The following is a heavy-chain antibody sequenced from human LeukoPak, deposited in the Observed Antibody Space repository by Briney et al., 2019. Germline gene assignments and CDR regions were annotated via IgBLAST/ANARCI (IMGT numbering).Heavy chain of an antibody. J-gene: IGHJ4*02. CDR2: IKQNGDEK. CDR3: ARDEIPITMVRGANNYHY. CDR1: GFTFSNYW. Sequence: GGSLRLSCAASGFTFSNYWMSWVRQAPGKGLEWVATIKQNGDEKYYVDSVKGRFTISRDNAKNSLYLQMNSLRAEDTAVYYCARDEIPITMVRGANNYHYWGQGTLVTVSS. D-gene: IGHD3-10*01. V-gene: IGHV3-7*01.